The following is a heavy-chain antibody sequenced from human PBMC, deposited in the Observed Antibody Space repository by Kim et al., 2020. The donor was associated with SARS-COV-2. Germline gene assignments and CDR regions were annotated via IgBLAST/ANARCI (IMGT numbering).Heavy chain of an antibody. CDR1: GFTFSSYA. J-gene: IGHJ4*02. CDR2: ISGSGGST. Sequence: GGSLRLSCAASGFTFSSYAMSWVRQAPGKGLEWVSAISGSGGSTYYADSVKGRFTISRDNSKNTLSLQMNSLRAEDTAVYDCAKDTFYVSSGYYDYWGQGTLVTVSS. D-gene: IGHD3-22*01. CDR3: AKDTFYVSSGYYDY. V-gene: IGHV3-23*01.